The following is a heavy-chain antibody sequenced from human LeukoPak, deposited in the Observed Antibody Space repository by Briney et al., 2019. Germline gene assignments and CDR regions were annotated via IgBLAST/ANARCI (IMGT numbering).Heavy chain of an antibody. Sequence: GGSLRLSCAASGFTFSSYAMSWVRQAPGKGLEWVSAISGSGGSTYYADSVKGRFTISRDNSKNTLYLQMNSLRAEDTAVYYCAREKTADWNPNEYYFDYWGQGTLVTVSS. V-gene: IGHV3-23*01. CDR3: AREKTADWNPNEYYFDY. D-gene: IGHD1-1*01. CDR2: ISGSGGST. CDR1: GFTFSSYA. J-gene: IGHJ4*02.